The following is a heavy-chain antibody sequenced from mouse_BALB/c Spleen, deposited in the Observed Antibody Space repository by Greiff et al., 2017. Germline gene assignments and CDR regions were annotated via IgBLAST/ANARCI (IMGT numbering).Heavy chain of an antibody. D-gene: IGHD2-4*01. V-gene: IGHV5-6-4*01. Sequence: DVILVESGGGLVKPGGSLKLSCAASGFTFSSYTMSWVRQTPGKRLEWVAPITSGGSYTYYPDSVKGRFTISRDNAKKTLYLQMSSLKSEDSAVYYCTRADDYDCKDYWGQGTTLTVAS. CDR1: GFTFSSYT. J-gene: IGHJ2*01. CDR3: TRADDYDCKDY. CDR2: ITSGGSYT.